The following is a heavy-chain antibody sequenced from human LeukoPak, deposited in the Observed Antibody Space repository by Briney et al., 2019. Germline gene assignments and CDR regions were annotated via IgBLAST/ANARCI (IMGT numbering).Heavy chain of an antibody. CDR2: IYYSGST. J-gene: IGHJ4*02. CDR3: ARWLYSSGWYSYFDY. CDR1: GGSISSSSYY. V-gene: IGHV4-39*01. D-gene: IGHD6-19*01. Sequence: SETLSLTCTVSGGSISSSSYYWGWIRQPPGKGLEWIGSIYYSGSTYYNPSLKSRVTISVDTSKNQFSLKLSSVTAADTAVYYCARWLYSSGWYSYFDYWGQGTLVTVSS.